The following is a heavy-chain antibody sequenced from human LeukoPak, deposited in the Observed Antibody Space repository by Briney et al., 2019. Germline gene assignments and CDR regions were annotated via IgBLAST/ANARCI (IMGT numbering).Heavy chain of an antibody. V-gene: IGHV2-5*02. CDR2: IYWDDDK. Sequence: SGPTLVNTTQTHALTCTVSGFSLITSGVGVGWIRQPPGKALEWLALIYWDDDKRYSPSLKTRLTITKDTSKNQVVFTMTNMDPSDILWPTCAQLYIAGVGAGDIWGERTMVTVSS. CDR1: GFSLITSGVG. CDR3: AQLYIAGVGAGDI. D-gene: IGHD1-26*01. J-gene: IGHJ3*02.